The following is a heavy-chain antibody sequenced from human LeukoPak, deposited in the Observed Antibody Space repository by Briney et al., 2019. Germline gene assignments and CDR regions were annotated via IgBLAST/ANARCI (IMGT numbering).Heavy chain of an antibody. Sequence: GGSLRLSCAASGFTFSSYAMSWVRQAPGKGLEWVSAISGSGGSTYYADSVKGRFTISRDNSKDTLYLQMNSLRAEDTAVYYCAKDLDSDHIAAAPKDWFDPWGQGTLVTVSS. CDR1: GFTFSSYA. J-gene: IGHJ5*02. CDR3: AKDLDSDHIAAAPKDWFDP. D-gene: IGHD6-13*01. CDR2: ISGSGGST. V-gene: IGHV3-23*01.